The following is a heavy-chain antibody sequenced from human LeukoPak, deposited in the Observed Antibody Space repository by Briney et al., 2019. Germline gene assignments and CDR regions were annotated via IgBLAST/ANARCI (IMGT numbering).Heavy chain of an antibody. CDR1: GYTFTSYG. CDR3: AREGGFESTNGVFDY. V-gene: IGHV1-18*01. Sequence: ASVKVSCKASGYTFTSYGISWVRQAPGQGLEWMGWISAYNGNTNYAQKFQGRVTMTTDTSTSTAYMELRSLRSDDTAVYYCAREGGFESTNGVFDYWGQGTLVTVSS. D-gene: IGHD2-8*01. CDR2: ISAYNGNT. J-gene: IGHJ4*02.